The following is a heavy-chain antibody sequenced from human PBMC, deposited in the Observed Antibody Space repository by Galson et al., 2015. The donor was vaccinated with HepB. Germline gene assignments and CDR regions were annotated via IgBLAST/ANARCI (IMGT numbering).Heavy chain of an antibody. J-gene: IGHJ4*02. D-gene: IGHD6-13*01. Sequence: SVKVSCKVYGNRLTDLSIHWARQAPGIGLEWMGGFDPEDDKTIYARKFQGRLTMTEDTSTNTAYMELNGLISADTAVYYCATGATFITAEARDRDTWGQGTLVTVSS. V-gene: IGHV1-24*01. CDR1: GNRLTDLS. CDR2: FDPEDDKT. CDR3: ATGATFITAEARDRDT.